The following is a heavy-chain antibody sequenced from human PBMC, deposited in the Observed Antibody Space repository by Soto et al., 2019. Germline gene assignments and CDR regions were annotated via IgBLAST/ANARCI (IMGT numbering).Heavy chain of an antibody. CDR3: ASVRGGYYYAMDV. CDR2: IYHSGST. V-gene: IGHV4-4*02. CDR1: GGSISSSNW. Sequence: QVQLQESGPGLVKPSGTLSLTCAVSGGSISSSNWWSWVRQPPGKGLEWIGEIYHSGSTNYNPSRKSRVTISVDNSQHQFSLRLSSVTAADTAVYYCASVRGGYYYAMDVWGQGNTVTVSS. J-gene: IGHJ6*02. D-gene: IGHD3-10*02.